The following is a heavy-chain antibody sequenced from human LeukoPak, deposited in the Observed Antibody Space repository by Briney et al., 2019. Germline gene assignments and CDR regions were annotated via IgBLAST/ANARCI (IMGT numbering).Heavy chain of an antibody. Sequence: ASVKVSCKASGYTFTSYYMHWVRQAPGQGLGWMGIINPSGGSTSYAQKFQGRVTMTRDMSTSTVYMELSSLRSEDTAVYYCARIKITMVRGVRPYDAFDIWGQGTMVTVSS. D-gene: IGHD3-10*01. CDR1: GYTFTSYY. V-gene: IGHV1-46*01. CDR2: INPSGGST. J-gene: IGHJ3*02. CDR3: ARIKITMVRGVRPYDAFDI.